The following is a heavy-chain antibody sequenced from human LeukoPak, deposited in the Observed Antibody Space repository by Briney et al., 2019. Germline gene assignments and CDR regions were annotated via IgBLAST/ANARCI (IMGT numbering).Heavy chain of an antibody. CDR2: ISYDGSNK. Sequence: GGSLRLSCAASGFTFSSYSMNWVRQAPGKGLEWVAVISYDGSNKYYADSVKGRFSISRDNSKNSLYLQMNSLRAEDTAVFYCARWTGYGSGWHRGYFDYWGQGTLVTVSS. D-gene: IGHD6-19*01. J-gene: IGHJ4*02. CDR1: GFTFSSYS. V-gene: IGHV3-30*04. CDR3: ARWTGYGSGWHRGYFDY.